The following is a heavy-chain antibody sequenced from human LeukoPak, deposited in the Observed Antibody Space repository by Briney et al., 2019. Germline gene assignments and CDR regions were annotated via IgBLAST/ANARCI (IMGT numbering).Heavy chain of an antibody. CDR3: ATGRDRSQY. Sequence: GGSLRLSCAASRFTFSSYAMSWVRQAPGKGLEWVANIKQDGSEKYYVDSVKGRFTISRDNAKNSLYLQMNSLRAEDTAVYYCATGRDRSQYWGQGTLVTVSS. CDR1: RFTFSSYA. J-gene: IGHJ4*02. CDR2: IKQDGSEK. V-gene: IGHV3-7*03. D-gene: IGHD3-22*01.